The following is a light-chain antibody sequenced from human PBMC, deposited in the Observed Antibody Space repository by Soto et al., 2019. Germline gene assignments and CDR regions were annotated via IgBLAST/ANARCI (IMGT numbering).Light chain of an antibody. CDR3: SSYGASSTL. CDR2: DVS. V-gene: IGLV2-14*03. Sequence: QSALTQPASLSGSPGQSTTISCTGTSSDIGSSNYVSWYQQHPGKAPKLMIFDVSYRPSGISDRFSGSKSGNTASLTISGLQPEDEADYYCSSYGASSTLFGGGTKLTVL. CDR1: SSDIGSSNY. J-gene: IGLJ3*02.